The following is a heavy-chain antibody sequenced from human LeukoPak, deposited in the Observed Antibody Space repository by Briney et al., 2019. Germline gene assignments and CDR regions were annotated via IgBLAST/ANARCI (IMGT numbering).Heavy chain of an antibody. CDR3: ARGTMPSVGWFGP. V-gene: IGHV4-59*01. Sequence: SETLSLTWTVSGGSISGYYWSWIRQPPGKGLEWIGCIYYSGSTNYNPSLKSRVTISVDTSKNQFSLKLSSVTAADTAVYYCARGTMPSVGWFGPWGQGTLVTVSS. CDR2: IYYSGST. CDR1: GGSISGYY. D-gene: IGHD3-3*01. J-gene: IGHJ5*02.